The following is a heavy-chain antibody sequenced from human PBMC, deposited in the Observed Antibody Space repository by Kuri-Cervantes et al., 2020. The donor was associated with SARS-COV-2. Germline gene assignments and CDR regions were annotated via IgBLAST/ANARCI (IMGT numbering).Heavy chain of an antibody. CDR1: GYTFTSYG. D-gene: IGHD3-3*01. CDR2: ISAYNGNT. CDR3: ARDREDITIFGVVHGYMTV. Sequence: ASAKVSCKASGYTFTSYGISWVRQAPGQGLEWMGWISAYNGNTNYAQKLQGRVTMTTDTSTSTAYMELRSLRSDDTAVYYCARDREDITIFGVVHGYMTVWGKGTTVTVSS. V-gene: IGHV1-18*01. J-gene: IGHJ6*03.